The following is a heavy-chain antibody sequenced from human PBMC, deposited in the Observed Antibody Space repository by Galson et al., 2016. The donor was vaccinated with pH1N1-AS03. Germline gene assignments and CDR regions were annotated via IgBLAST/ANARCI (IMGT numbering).Heavy chain of an antibody. CDR2: ISGRSGVT. Sequence: SLRLSCAASGFTFDNFAMSWVRQAPGQGLEWVASISGRSGVTYYPASVKGRSTISRDNSRNILDLQMSNLRAEDTARYFCVKDFGIGWELQHFDWWGQGTLLTVSS. J-gene: IGHJ4*02. V-gene: IGHV3-23*01. D-gene: IGHD1-26*01. CDR1: GFTFDNFA. CDR3: VKDFGIGWELQHFDW.